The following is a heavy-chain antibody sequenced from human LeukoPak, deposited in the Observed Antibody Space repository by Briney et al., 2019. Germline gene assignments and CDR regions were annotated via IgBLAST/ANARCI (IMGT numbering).Heavy chain of an antibody. D-gene: IGHD6-13*01. CDR2: IKQDGSEK. Sequence: PGGSLRLSCAASGFTFSSYWMSWVRQAPGKGLEWVANIKQDGSEKYCVDSVKGRFTISRDNAENSLYLQMNSLRAEDTAVYYCARMEQLVLGHFDYWGQGTLVTVSS. J-gene: IGHJ4*02. CDR1: GFTFSSYW. V-gene: IGHV3-7*01. CDR3: ARMEQLVLGHFDY.